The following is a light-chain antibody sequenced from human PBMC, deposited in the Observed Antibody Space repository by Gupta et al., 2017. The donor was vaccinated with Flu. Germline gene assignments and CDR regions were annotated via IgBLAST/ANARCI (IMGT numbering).Light chain of an antibody. CDR1: QSVSSY. CDR3: QQRSNWLPIT. CDR2: DAS. Sequence: EIVLTQSPATLSLSPGERATLSCRASQSVSSYLAWYQQKPGQAPRLLIYDASNRDTGIPARFSGSGSGKDFTLTISSREPEDFAVYYCQQRSNWLPITFGQGTRLEIK. V-gene: IGKV3-11*01. J-gene: IGKJ5*01.